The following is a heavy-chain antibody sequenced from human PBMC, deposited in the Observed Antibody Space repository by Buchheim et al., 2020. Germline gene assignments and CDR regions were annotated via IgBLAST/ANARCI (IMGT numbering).Heavy chain of an antibody. CDR3: ARDSIVVVPAAIYGMDV. J-gene: IGHJ6*02. CDR2: ISSSSSTI. Sequence: EVQLVESGGGLVQPGGSLRLSCAASGFTFSSYSMNWVRQAPGKGLEWVSYISSSSSTIYYADSVKGRFTIFRDNAKHSLYLQMNSLRAEDTAVYYCARDSIVVVPAAIYGMDVWGQGTT. CDR1: GFTFSSYS. V-gene: IGHV3-48*04. D-gene: IGHD2-2*01.